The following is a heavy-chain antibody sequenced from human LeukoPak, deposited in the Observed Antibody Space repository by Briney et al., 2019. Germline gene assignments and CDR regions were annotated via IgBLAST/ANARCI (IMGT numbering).Heavy chain of an antibody. CDR3: AKDTGSGWYIGYFDY. CDR1: GFSFSNSG. CDR2: IWFGEGSQ. J-gene: IGHJ4*02. Sequence: GGSLRLSCAASGFSFSNSGMHWVRQAPGKGLEWVAGIWFGEGSQYYADSVKGRFIISRDNSKNTLYLQMNSLRAEDTAVYYCAKDTGSGWYIGYFDYWGQGTLVTVSS. D-gene: IGHD6-19*01. V-gene: IGHV3-30*02.